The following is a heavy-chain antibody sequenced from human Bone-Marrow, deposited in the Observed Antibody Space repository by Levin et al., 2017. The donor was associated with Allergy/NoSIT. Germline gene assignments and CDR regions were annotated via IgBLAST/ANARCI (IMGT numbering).Heavy chain of an antibody. Sequence: SETLSLTCTVSGGSISSSSYYWGWIRQPPGKGLEWIGSIYYSGSTYYNPSLKSRVTISVDTSKNQFSLKLSSVTAAETAVYYCARDVIAVAGVDYWGQGTLVTVSS. CDR1: GGSISSSSYY. J-gene: IGHJ4*02. V-gene: IGHV4-39*07. D-gene: IGHD6-19*01. CDR2: IYYSGST. CDR3: ARDVIAVAGVDY.